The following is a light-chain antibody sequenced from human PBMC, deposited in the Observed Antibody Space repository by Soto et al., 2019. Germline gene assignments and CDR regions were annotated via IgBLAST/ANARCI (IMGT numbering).Light chain of an antibody. V-gene: IGKV3-15*01. CDR1: QSVGSN. CDR3: QQYNNWPPDRT. Sequence: EIVMTHSPATLSVSPGERATLSCRASQSVGSNLAWYQQKPGQAPRLLIYGASTRATGIPARFSGSGSGTEFTLTISSLQSEDFAMYFCQQYNNWPPDRTFGQGTKVEIK. CDR2: GAS. J-gene: IGKJ1*01.